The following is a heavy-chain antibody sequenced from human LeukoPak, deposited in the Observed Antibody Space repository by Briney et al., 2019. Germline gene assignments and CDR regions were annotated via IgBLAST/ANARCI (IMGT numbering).Heavy chain of an antibody. V-gene: IGHV4-59*01. D-gene: IGHD5-12*01. J-gene: IGHJ4*02. CDR1: GGSINNYY. Sequence: SETLSLTCTASGGSINNYYWSWIRQPPGKGLEWIGYIYHTGSTSYNPSLKSRVIMSVETSQNQFSLKVRSVTAADTAVYYCAREDSGYDYSPFYYWGQGILVTVSS. CDR3: AREDSGYDYSPFYY. CDR2: IYHTGST.